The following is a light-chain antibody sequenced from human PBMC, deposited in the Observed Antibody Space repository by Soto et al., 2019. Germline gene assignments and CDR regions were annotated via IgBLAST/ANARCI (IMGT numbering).Light chain of an antibody. CDR3: AAWDDSLIAYV. Sequence: QSVLTQPPSASGTPGQRVSISCSGSRSNIGTNFVDWYPQLPGTAPKLLIYSNNQRPSGVPARFSGSKSGTSASLAISGLQSEDEADYYCAAWDDSLIAYVFGSGTKVTVL. J-gene: IGLJ1*01. CDR1: RSNIGTNF. V-gene: IGLV1-44*01. CDR2: SNN.